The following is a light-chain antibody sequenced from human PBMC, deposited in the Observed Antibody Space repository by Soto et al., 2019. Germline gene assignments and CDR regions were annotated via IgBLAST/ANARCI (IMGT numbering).Light chain of an antibody. CDR3: QQLNSYART. V-gene: IGKV1-9*01. Sequence: IQLTQSPSSLSASVGDRVTITCRASQGISSYLAWYQQKPGKAPKLLIYAASTWQSGVPSRFSGSGSGTDFTLTLRSLQPEDFATYLCQQLNSYARTFGQGTKVEIK. CDR1: QGISSY. CDR2: AAS. J-gene: IGKJ1*01.